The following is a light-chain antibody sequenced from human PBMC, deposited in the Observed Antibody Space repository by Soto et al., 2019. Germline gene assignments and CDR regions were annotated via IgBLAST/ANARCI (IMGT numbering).Light chain of an antibody. Sequence: DIQMTQSPSTLSASAGDRVTITCRASQSINNWLAWYRQKPGKAPKVLIYDVSSLESGVPSRFSGSGSGTEFTLTISSLQPDDFATYYCQQYNDYWTFGQGTKVEIK. J-gene: IGKJ1*01. CDR3: QQYNDYWT. V-gene: IGKV1-5*01. CDR2: DVS. CDR1: QSINNW.